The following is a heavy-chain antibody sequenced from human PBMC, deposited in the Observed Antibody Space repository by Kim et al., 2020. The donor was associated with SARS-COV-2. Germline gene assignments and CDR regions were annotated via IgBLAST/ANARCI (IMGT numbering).Heavy chain of an antibody. V-gene: IGHV3-30*03. CDR2: ISKDGRNK. CDR3: ASWKGYASDWWGPFDY. Sequence: GGSLRLSCAASGFTFSSYDIHWVRQAPGKGLEWVAVISKDGRNKYYADSVKGRFTISRDNSKNTLYLQMNSLRADDTAAYYCASWKGYASDWWGPFDYWGQGTLVTVSS. CDR1: GFTFSSYD. D-gene: IGHD6-19*01. J-gene: IGHJ4*01.